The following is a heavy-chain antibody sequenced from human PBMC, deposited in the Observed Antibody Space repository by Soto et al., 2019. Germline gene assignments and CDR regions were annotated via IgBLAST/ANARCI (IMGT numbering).Heavy chain of an antibody. CDR3: AADVIAAAGSAG. V-gene: IGHV1-69*12. J-gene: IGHJ4*02. D-gene: IGHD6-13*01. CDR1: GGTFSSYA. CDR2: IIPILGTA. Sequence: QVQLVQSGAEVKKPGSSVKVSCKASGGTFSSYAISWVRQAPRQGIEWMGGIIPILGTANYAQKLQGCVNITAPEATTQTDMEMRSRRSVAAAVYDRAADVIAAAGSAGWGQGTLVTVSS.